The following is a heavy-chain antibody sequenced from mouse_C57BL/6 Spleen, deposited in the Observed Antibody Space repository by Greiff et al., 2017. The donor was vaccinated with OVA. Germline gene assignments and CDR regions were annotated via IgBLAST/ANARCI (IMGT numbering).Heavy chain of an antibody. V-gene: IGHV1-64*01. CDR2: IHPNSGST. Sequence: QVQLQQPGAELVKPGASVKLSCKASGYNFTSYWMHWVKQRPGQGLEWIGMIHPNSGSTNYNEKFQSKATLTVDKSSSTAYMQLSSLTSEDSAVDSCARSELGGDYWGQGTTLTVSS. CDR3: ARSELGGDY. CDR1: GYNFTSYW. J-gene: IGHJ2*01. D-gene: IGHD4-1*01.